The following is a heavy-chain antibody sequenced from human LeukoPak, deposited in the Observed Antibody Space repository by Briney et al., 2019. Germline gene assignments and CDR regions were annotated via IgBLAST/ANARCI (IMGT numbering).Heavy chain of an antibody. CDR3: ARARYCSSTSCFLDY. Sequence: PGGSLRLSCAASGFTVSSNYMSWVRQAPGKGLEWVSVIYSGGSTYYAGSVKGRFTISRDNSKNTLYLQMNSLRAEDTALHYCARARYCSSTSCFLDYWGQGTLVTVSS. CDR1: GFTVSSNY. D-gene: IGHD2-2*01. CDR2: IYSGGST. V-gene: IGHV3-53*01. J-gene: IGHJ4*02.